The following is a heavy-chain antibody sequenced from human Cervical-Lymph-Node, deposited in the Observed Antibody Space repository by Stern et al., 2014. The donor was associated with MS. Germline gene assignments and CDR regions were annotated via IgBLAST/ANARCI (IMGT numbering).Heavy chain of an antibody. J-gene: IGHJ4*02. CDR2: ISGTGGST. CDR1: GFSFNDYA. V-gene: IGHV3-23*04. D-gene: IGHD3-16*01. Sequence: EVHLVESGGGLVQPGGSLRLSCAASGFSFNDYAMSWVRQAPGKGLGCVSAISGTGGSTYYADSVRGRSTISRDNSKDTLYLQMNSLRAEDSAVYYCAKDLVYDCVWAPYSFDFWGQGTLVTVSS. CDR3: AKDLVYDCVWAPYSFDF.